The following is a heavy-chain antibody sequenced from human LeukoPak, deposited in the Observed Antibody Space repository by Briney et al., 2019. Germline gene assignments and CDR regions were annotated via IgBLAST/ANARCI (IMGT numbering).Heavy chain of an antibody. Sequence: PGGSLRLSCAASGFTFSSYAMSWVRQAPGKGLEWVSAISGSGGSTYYADSVKGRFTISRDNSKNTLYLQMNSLRAEDTAVYYCAKVIDITGTTVAGNFDYWGQGTLVTVSS. CDR3: AKVIDITGTTVAGNFDY. D-gene: IGHD1-20*01. J-gene: IGHJ4*02. CDR1: GFTFSSYA. V-gene: IGHV3-23*01. CDR2: ISGSGGST.